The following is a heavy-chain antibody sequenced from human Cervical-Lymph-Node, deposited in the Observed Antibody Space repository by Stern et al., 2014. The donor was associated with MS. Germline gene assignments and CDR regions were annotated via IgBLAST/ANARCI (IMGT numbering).Heavy chain of an antibody. Sequence: VQLVESGAEVKKPGALVKVSCKASGYTFTGYYIHWVRQAPGQGLEWMGWIIPNNGDTNYAQNFQGRVTMTRDTSISTAYMELSRLRSDDTAVYYCAKDGYNYWGQGTLVTVSS. J-gene: IGHJ4*02. CDR1: GYTFTGYY. D-gene: IGHD5-24*01. CDR2: IIPNNGDT. V-gene: IGHV1-2*02. CDR3: AKDGYNY.